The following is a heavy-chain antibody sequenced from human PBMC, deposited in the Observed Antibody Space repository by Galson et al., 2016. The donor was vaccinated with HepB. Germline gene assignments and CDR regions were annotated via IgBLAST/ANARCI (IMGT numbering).Heavy chain of an antibody. CDR1: EGTFSTNT. CDR2: IIPSIETS. D-gene: IGHD1-1*01. J-gene: IGHJ6*02. Sequence: QSGAEVKKPGASVKVSCKASEGTFSTNTIIWVRQAPGQGLEWMGGIIPSIETSHSAQNFQGRVTLTADKSTTTAYMELSSLRSEDTAIYFCARVARRAVRVPQTLRGNGYYGADAWGQGTTVSVSS. V-gene: IGHV1-69*06. CDR3: ARVARRAVRVPQTLRGNGYYGADA.